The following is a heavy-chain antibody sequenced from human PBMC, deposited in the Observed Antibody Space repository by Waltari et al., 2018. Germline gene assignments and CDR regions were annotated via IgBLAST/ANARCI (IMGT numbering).Heavy chain of an antibody. CDR3: AGTRLWTYYFDY. CDR1: GGTFRSSA. V-gene: IGHV1-69*05. CDR2: IIPIFGTA. J-gene: IGHJ4*02. Sequence: QVQLVQSGAAVKKPGSSVKVSCQASGGTFRSSAISWQRQAPGQGLEWMGGIIPIFGTANDAQKLQGRVTITTDESTSTAYMELSSLRSEDTAVYYCAGTRLWTYYFDYWGQGTLVTVS. D-gene: IGHD1-1*01.